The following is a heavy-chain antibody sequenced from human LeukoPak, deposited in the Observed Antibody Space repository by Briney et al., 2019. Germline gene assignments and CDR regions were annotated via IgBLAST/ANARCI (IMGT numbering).Heavy chain of an antibody. CDR1: VYTFTGYY. Sequence: ASVKVSCNTSVYTFTGYYIHCVRHAPGQGLECMVWINPNSGVTNYAQKFQGRVTMTRDTSISTAYMELSRLRSDDTAVYYCARDYNYYDSTRRAFGIWGQGTMVTVSS. CDR3: ARDYNYYDSTRRAFGI. J-gene: IGHJ3*02. V-gene: IGHV1-2*02. D-gene: IGHD3-22*01. CDR2: INPNSGVT.